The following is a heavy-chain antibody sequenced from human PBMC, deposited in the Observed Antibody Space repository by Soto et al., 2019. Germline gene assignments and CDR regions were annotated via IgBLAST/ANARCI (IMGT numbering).Heavy chain of an antibody. CDR1: GGSISSGGYY. CDR2: VYYSGST. J-gene: IGHJ3*02. Sequence: QVQLQESGPGLLKPSQTLSLTCTVSGGSISSGGYYWSWIRQHPGKGLEWIGYVYYSGSTYYNPSLKSRVTISVDTSKNQFSLKLSSVTAADTAVYYCARDSQDYSYQAFDICGQGTMVNVSS. CDR3: ARDSQDYSYQAFDI. D-gene: IGHD5-18*01. V-gene: IGHV4-31*03.